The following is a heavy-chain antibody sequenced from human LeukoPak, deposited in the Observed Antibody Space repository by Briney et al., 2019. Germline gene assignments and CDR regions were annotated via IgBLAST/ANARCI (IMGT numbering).Heavy chain of an antibody. CDR2: ISGSGGST. CDR3: AKKETYYYGSGRYPFDY. V-gene: IGHV3-23*01. CDR1: GFTFSSYA. J-gene: IGHJ4*02. Sequence: PGGSLRLSCAASGFTFSSYAMSWVRQPPGKGLEWVSAISGSGGSTYYADSVEGRFTISRDNSKNTLYLQMNSLRAEDTAVYYGAKKETYYYGSGRYPFDYWGQGTLVTVSS. D-gene: IGHD3-10*01.